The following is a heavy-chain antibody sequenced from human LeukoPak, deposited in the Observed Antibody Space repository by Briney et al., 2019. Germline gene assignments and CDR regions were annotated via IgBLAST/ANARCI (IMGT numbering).Heavy chain of an antibody. CDR2: IREDGSEA. J-gene: IGHJ4*02. Sequence: GGSLRLSCEASGFIFSNFWMSWVRQAPGKGLEWVANIREDGSEAYYVDFVKGRFTISRDNDMNSLHLQMNSLRVEDTAVYYCARVLYFRENSYAGPFDQWGQGTLVTVSS. CDR1: GFIFSNFW. V-gene: IGHV3-7*01. D-gene: IGHD5-18*01. CDR3: ARVLYFRENSYAGPFDQ.